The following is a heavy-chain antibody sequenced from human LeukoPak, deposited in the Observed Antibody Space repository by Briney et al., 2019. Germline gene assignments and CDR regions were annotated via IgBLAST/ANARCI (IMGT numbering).Heavy chain of an antibody. J-gene: IGHJ4*02. Sequence: GASVKVSCKASGYTFTGYYMHWVRQAPGQGLEWMGWINPNSGGTNYAQKFQGRVTMTRDTSISTAYMELSRLRSDDTAVYYCARGLRYNGYSGYEPLGYWGQGTLVTVSS. CDR2: INPNSGGT. CDR3: ARGLRYNGYSGYEPLGY. CDR1: GYTFTGYY. D-gene: IGHD5-12*01. V-gene: IGHV1-2*02.